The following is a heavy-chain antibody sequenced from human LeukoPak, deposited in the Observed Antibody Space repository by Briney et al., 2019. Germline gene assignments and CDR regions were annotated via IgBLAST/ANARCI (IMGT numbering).Heavy chain of an antibody. D-gene: IGHD3-16*02. CDR2: FDPEDGET. CDR3: AAVKLGSDDYPWGSYRLDL. Sequence: EASVKVSCKVSGSSLTELSMHWVRQAPGKGLEWMGVGFDPEDGETMYAQQFQGRITMTEDTSTDTAYIDLNNLRSEDTAVYYCAAVKLGSDDYPWGSYRLDLWGQGTLVTVSS. V-gene: IGHV1-24*01. CDR1: GSSLTELS. J-gene: IGHJ5*02.